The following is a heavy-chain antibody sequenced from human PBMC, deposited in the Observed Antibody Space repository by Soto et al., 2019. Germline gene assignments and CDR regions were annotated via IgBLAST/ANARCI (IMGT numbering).Heavy chain of an antibody. CDR2: ISAYNGNT. V-gene: IGHV1-18*04. CDR1: GYTFSSYG. D-gene: IGHD1-26*01. J-gene: IGHJ4*02. Sequence: ASVKVSCKASGYTFSSYGVTWVRQAPGQGLEWMGWISAYNGNTNYAQKLQGRVTMTTDTSTSTAYMELRSLRSDDTAVYYCARDAAVGLFDYWGQGTLVTVSS. CDR3: ARDAAVGLFDY.